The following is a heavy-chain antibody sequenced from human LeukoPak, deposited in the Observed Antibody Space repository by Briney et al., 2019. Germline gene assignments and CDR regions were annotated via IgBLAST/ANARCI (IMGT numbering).Heavy chain of an antibody. Sequence: ASETLSLTCTVSGGSISSASYYWSWIRQPAGKGLEWIGRIYTSGSTNYNPPLKSRVTISVDTSKNQFSLKLSSVTAADTAVYYCAMRERLAAAFDYWGQGTLVTVSS. D-gene: IGHD6-13*01. V-gene: IGHV4-61*02. J-gene: IGHJ4*02. CDR1: GGSISSASYY. CDR2: IYTSGST. CDR3: AMRERLAAAFDY.